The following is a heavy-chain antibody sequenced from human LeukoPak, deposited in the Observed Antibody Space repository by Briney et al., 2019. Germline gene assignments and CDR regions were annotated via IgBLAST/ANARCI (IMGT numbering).Heavy chain of an antibody. CDR2: ISRGGGSI. CDR3: VRRGSNPYGAPFDY. V-gene: IGHV3-48*03. J-gene: IGHJ4*02. D-gene: IGHD3-16*02. Sequence: PGGSLRLSCVASEFTFSSHQMMWVRQAPGKGLEWISYISRGGGSIYYADSVKGRFTISRDDAKNSLYLQMNTLGVEDTGIYYCVRRGSNPYGAPFDYWGQGILVTVSS. CDR1: EFTFSSHQ.